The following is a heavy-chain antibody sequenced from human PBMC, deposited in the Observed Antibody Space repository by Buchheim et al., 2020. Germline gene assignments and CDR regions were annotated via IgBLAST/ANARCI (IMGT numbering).Heavy chain of an antibody. D-gene: IGHD6-19*01. CDR2: IKQDGSEK. CDR1: GFTFSSYW. V-gene: IGHV3-7*01. J-gene: IGHJ4*02. Sequence: EVQLVESGGGLVQPGGSLRLSCAASGFTFSSYWMSWVRQAPGKGLEWVANIKQDGSEKYYVDSVKGRFTISRDNAKNSLYLQMNSLRAEDTAVYYCARAPVGLWSSGWYFDYWGQGNL. CDR3: ARAPVGLWSSGWYFDY.